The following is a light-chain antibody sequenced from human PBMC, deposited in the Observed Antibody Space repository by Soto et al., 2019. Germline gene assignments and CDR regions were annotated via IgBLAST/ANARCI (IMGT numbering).Light chain of an antibody. V-gene: IGKV3-20*01. CDR2: GAS. CDR1: QSVSSSY. Sequence: EIVLTQSPGTLSLSPGERATLSCRASQSVSSSYLAWYQQKPGQAPRLLIYGASSRATGIPDRFSGSGSGTDFTLTINRLEPEDFAVYYCQQYGGSPPGLTFGGGTKVDIK. J-gene: IGKJ4*01. CDR3: QQYGGSPPGLT.